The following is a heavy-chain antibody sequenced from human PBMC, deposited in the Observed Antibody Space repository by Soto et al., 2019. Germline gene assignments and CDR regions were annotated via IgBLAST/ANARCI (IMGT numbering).Heavy chain of an antibody. D-gene: IGHD6-19*01. CDR1: GDTISTGGYY. Sequence: SETLSLTCGVSGDTISTGGYYWSWIRQPPGKGLEWIGYIYYSGSTNYNPSLKSRATISVDTSKNQFTLKLSSVTAADTAVYYCARVPWQWLGGYAFDIWGQGTMVTVSS. CDR2: IYYSGST. J-gene: IGHJ3*02. CDR3: ARVPWQWLGGYAFDI. V-gene: IGHV4-61*08.